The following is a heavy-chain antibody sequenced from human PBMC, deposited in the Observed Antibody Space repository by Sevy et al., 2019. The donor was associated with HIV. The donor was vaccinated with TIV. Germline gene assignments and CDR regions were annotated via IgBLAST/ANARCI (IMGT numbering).Heavy chain of an antibody. CDR3: AGTMVRGVIFGYYYYYGMDV. CDR2: ISSSGSSI. CDR1: GFTFSSYD. J-gene: IGHJ6*02. V-gene: IGHV3-48*03. D-gene: IGHD3-10*01. Sequence: GGSLRLSCTASGFTFSSYDMNWVRQAPGKGLEWVSKISSSGSSIYYADSVKGRFTISRDNAKNSLYLQMNSLRAEDTAVYYCAGTMVRGVIFGYYYYYGMDVWGQGTTVTVSS.